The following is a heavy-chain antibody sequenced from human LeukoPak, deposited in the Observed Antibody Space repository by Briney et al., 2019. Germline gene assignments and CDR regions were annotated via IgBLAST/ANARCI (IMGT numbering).Heavy chain of an antibody. J-gene: IGHJ3*02. CDR2: TRNEANIYTT. Sequence: GGSLRLSCAASGVIFSDHYMDWVRQAPGKGLEWVGRTRNEANIYTTKYAASVKGSFTISRDDSKNSLYLQMNKLKTEATAVYYCASPVGATTVRAFDIWGQGTMVTVSS. CDR1: GVIFSDHY. CDR3: ASPVGATTVRAFDI. V-gene: IGHV3-72*01. D-gene: IGHD1-26*01.